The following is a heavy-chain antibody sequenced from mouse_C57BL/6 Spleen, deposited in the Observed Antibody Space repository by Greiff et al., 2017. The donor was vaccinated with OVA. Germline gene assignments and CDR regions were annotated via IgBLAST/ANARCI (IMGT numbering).Heavy chain of an antibody. V-gene: IGHV1-53*01. Sequence: QVQLQQPGTELVKPGASVKLSCKASGYTFTSYWMHWVKQRPGQGLEWIGNINPSNGGTNYNEKFKSKATLTVDKSSSTAYMQLSGLTSEDSAVYYCARSVVYYDFSDYWGQGTTLTVSS. J-gene: IGHJ2*01. CDR1: GYTFTSYW. CDR2: INPSNGGT. CDR3: ARSVVYYDFSDY. D-gene: IGHD2-4*01.